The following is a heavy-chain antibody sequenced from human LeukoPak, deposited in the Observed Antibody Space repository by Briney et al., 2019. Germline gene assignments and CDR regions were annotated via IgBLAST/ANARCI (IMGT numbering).Heavy chain of an antibody. CDR2: ISYDGSNK. CDR1: GFTFSSYA. J-gene: IGHJ4*02. Sequence: PGRSLRLSCAASGFTFSSYAMHWVRRAPGKGLEWVAVISYDGSNKYYADSVKGRFTISRDNSKNTLYLQMNSLRAEDTAVYYCAPDPDWSGYYYRRPTGGNFDYWGQGTLVTVSS. V-gene: IGHV3-30-3*01. D-gene: IGHD3-3*01. CDR3: APDPDWSGYYYRRPTGGNFDY.